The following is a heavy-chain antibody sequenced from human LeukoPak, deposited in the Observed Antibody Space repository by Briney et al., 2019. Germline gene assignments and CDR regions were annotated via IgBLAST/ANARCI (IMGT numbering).Heavy chain of an antibody. CDR1: GFTFSDYY. V-gene: IGHV3-11*01. Sequence: PGGSLRLSCAASGFTFSDYYMSWIRQAPGKGLEWVSYISSSGSTIYYADSVKGRFTISRDNAKNSLYLQMNSLRAVDTAVYYCARVGYSGYDQYYFDYWGQGTLVTVSS. CDR3: ARVGYSGYDQYYFDY. J-gene: IGHJ4*02. D-gene: IGHD5-12*01. CDR2: ISSSGSTI.